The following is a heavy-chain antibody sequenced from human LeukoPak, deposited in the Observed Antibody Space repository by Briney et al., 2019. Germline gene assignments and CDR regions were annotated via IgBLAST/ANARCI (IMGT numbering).Heavy chain of an antibody. J-gene: IGHJ4*02. CDR1: GFDFNYYA. V-gene: IGHV3-30*18. CDR2: ISYDETNK. D-gene: IGHD6-19*01. Sequence: GGSLRLSCAASGFDFNYYAMYWIRQVSGKGLEWVAVISYDETNKFYADSVKGRFTISRDNYRNTVFLQMNSLRVEDTAVYYCVKDSPMIAVAGNFDSWGQGTLVTVSP. CDR3: VKDSPMIAVAGNFDS.